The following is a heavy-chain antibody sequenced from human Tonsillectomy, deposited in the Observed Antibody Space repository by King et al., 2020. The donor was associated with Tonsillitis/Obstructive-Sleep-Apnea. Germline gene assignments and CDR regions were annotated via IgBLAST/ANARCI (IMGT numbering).Heavy chain of an antibody. CDR2: INHSGGT. CDR1: GGSFSGYY. V-gene: IGHV4-34*01. J-gene: IGHJ4*02. D-gene: IGHD3-9*01. Sequence: VQLQQWGAGLLKPSETLSLTCAVYGGSFSGYYWSWIRQPPGKGLEWIGEINHSGGTNYNPSLTSRVTISVDTSRNQFSLKLSSVTAADTAVYYCATDYDILTAYYYWGQGTLVTVSS. CDR3: ATDYDILTAYYY.